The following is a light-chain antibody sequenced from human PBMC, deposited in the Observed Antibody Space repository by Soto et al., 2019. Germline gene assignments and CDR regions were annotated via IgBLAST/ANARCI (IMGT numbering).Light chain of an antibody. CDR1: QSVHTD. Sequence: ETVLTQSPATLSLAPGERATLSCMASQSVHTDLAWYQQKAGQAPRLLIYDASNRATGIPARFRGSGSGTDFTLTISSLEPEDWAVYYCQQRSNWPPYTFGPGTKLEL. CDR3: QQRSNWPPYT. V-gene: IGKV3-11*01. J-gene: IGKJ2*01. CDR2: DAS.